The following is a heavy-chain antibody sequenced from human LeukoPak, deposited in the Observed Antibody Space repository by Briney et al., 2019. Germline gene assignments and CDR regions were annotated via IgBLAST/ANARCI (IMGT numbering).Heavy chain of an antibody. J-gene: IGHJ4*02. CDR3: ARDLRYYYDSSGEFDY. CDR2: MNPNSGNT. CDR1: GYTFTNYD. D-gene: IGHD3-22*01. V-gene: IGHV1-8*01. Sequence: ASVKVSCKASGYTFTNYDINWVRQAAGQGLEWMGWMNPNSGNTGYAQKFQGRVTMTTDTSTSTAYMELRSLRSDDTAVYYCARDLRYYYDSSGEFDYWGQGTLVTVSS.